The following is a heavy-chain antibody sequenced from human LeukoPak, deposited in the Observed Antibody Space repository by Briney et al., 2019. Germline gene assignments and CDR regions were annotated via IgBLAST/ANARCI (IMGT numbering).Heavy chain of an antibody. CDR1: GFTVSSNY. D-gene: IGHD1-1*01. CDR3: ATGAWNVAN. Sequence: PGGSLRLSCAASGFTVSSNYMSWVRQAPGKGLEWISVIYGRGSTYYAYSVKGRFTTSRDNSKNTLYLQMNSLRAEDTAVYHCATGAWNVANWGQGTLVTVSS. V-gene: IGHV3-66*01. J-gene: IGHJ4*02. CDR2: IYGRGST.